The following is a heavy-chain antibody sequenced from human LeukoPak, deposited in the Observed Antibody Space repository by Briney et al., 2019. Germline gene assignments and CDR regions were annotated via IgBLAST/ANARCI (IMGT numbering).Heavy chain of an antibody. CDR1: GFTFSSYG. CDR3: AKDFVLRRVYAPFDY. CDR2: ISYDGSNK. V-gene: IGHV3-30*18. Sequence: PGRSLRLSCAASGFTFSSYGMHWVRQAPGKGLEWVAVISYDGSNKYYADSVKGRFTISRDNSKNTLYLQMNSLRAEDTAVYYCAKDFVLRRVYAPFDYWGQGTLVTVSS. D-gene: IGHD2/OR15-2a*01. J-gene: IGHJ4*02.